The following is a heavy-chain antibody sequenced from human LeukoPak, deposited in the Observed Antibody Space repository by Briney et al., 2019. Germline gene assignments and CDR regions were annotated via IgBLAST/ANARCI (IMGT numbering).Heavy chain of an antibody. D-gene: IGHD6-19*01. CDR3: ARQIPLAGTFYFDN. Sequence: PGESLRLSCAASGFTVSSNYMSWVRQAPGKGLEWVSVFYSGGTTYYADSVKGRFAISRDGSGNTLYLQMNSLRAEDTAVYFCARQIPLAGTFYFDNWGQGTLVTVSS. CDR2: FYSGGTT. J-gene: IGHJ4*02. CDR1: GFTVSSNY. V-gene: IGHV3-53*01.